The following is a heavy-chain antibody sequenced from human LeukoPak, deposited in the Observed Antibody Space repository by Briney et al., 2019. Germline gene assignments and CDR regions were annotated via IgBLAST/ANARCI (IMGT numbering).Heavy chain of an antibody. D-gene: IGHD1-1*01. Sequence: GESLRISCKGSGYSFTSYWISWVRQMPGKGLEWMGRIDPSDSYTNYGPSFQGHVTISADKSISTAYLQWSSLKASDTAMYYCARGNWNDAEPYNWFDPWGQGTLVTVSS. CDR3: ARGNWNDAEPYNWFDP. V-gene: IGHV5-10-1*01. CDR1: GYSFTSYW. J-gene: IGHJ5*02. CDR2: IDPSDSYT.